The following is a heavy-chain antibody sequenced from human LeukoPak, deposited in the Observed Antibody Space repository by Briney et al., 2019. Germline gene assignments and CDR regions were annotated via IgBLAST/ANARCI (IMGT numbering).Heavy chain of an antibody. V-gene: IGHV4-59*01. D-gene: IGHD5-12*01. CDR3: ARIPFRGYEYRGFAY. CDR2: IYYSGST. J-gene: IGHJ4*02. CDR1: GGSISSYY. Sequence: SETLSLTRTVSGGSISSYYWSWIRQPPGKGLEWVGYIYYSGSTNYNPSLKSRVTISVDTSKNQFSLKLSSVTAADTAMYYCARIPFRGYEYRGFAYWGQGTLITVSS.